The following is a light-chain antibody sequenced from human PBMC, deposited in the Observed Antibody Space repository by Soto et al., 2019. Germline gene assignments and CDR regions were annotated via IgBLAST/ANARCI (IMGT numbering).Light chain of an antibody. V-gene: IGLV1-44*01. CDR3: AAWDATLDGYV. CDR2: SYD. CDR1: SSNLGDNT. J-gene: IGLJ1*01. Sequence: QSVLTQPPSASGTPGQRVTISCSTSSSNLGDNTVNWYQHVPGTAPKLLIYSYDQRTSGVPDRFSGSRSGTSASLAISGLQSEDDADYYCAAWDATLDGYVFGTGTKLTVL.